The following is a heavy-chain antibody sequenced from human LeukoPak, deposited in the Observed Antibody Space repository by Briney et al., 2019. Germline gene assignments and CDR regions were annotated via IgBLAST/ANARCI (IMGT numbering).Heavy chain of an antibody. Sequence: PGGSLRLSCAASGFSFSDYRMHWLRQAPGKGLEWVSRIKSDASGILYADSVRGRFIISRDNARNTLYLQMNSLRAEDTAVYYCARGIEVDMVPWGQGTQVTVSS. CDR1: GFSFSDYR. CDR3: ARGIEVDMVP. D-gene: IGHD2-15*01. V-gene: IGHV3-74*01. CDR2: IKSDASGI. J-gene: IGHJ5*02.